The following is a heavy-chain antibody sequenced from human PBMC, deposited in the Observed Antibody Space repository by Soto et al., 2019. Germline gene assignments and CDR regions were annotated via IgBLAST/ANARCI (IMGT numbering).Heavy chain of an antibody. J-gene: IGHJ4*02. V-gene: IGHV3-23*01. D-gene: IGHD3-22*01. Sequence: GGSLRLSCAASGFTFSSYAMSWVRQAPGKGLEWVSAISGSGGSTYYADSVKGRFTISRDNSKNTLYLQMNSLRAEDTAVYYCAKDFREHYYDSRGYYGPFDYWGQGTLVTFSS. CDR2: ISGSGGST. CDR3: AKDFREHYYDSRGYYGPFDY. CDR1: GFTFSSYA.